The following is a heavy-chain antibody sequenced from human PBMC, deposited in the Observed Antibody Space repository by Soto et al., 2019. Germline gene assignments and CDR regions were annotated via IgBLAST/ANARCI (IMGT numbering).Heavy chain of an antibody. D-gene: IGHD6-6*01. CDR1: GGTFSSYA. J-gene: IGHJ4*02. CDR2: INPNSGGT. Sequence: ASVKVSCKASGGTFSSYAISWVRQAPGQGLEWMGWINPNSGGTNYAQKFQGWVTMTRDTSISTAYMELSRLRSDDTAVYYCARSRQVYSSSRGDFDYWGQGTLVTVSS. CDR3: ARSRQVYSSSRGDFDY. V-gene: IGHV1-2*04.